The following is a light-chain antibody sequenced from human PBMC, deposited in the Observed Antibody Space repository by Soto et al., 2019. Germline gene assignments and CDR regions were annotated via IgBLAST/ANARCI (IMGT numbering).Light chain of an antibody. J-gene: IGLJ1*01. V-gene: IGLV2-14*03. Sequence: QSALAQPASVSGSPGQSITISCTGTSSDIGHYDYVSWYQQHPGKAPKLMIYHVTYRPSGVSNRYSGSKSGNSASLTISGLQADDEADYYCCSLTTSHTYVFGSGTRPPS. CDR1: SSDIGHYDY. CDR2: HVT. CDR3: CSLTTSHTYV.